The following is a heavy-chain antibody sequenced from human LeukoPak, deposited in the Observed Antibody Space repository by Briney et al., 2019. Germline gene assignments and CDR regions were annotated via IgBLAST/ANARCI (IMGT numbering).Heavy chain of an antibody. CDR1: GLTFSSYT. D-gene: IGHD2-2*02. CDR2: ITSISIYI. J-gene: IGHJ3*02. CDR3: AKDQDCSSTSCYNAFDI. Sequence: GGSLRLSCAASGLTFSSYTMNWVRQAPGKGLEWVSSITSISIYISYADSVTRRFTISRDNANNSLYLQMNSLRAEDTAVYYCAKDQDCSSTSCYNAFDIWGQGTMVTVSS. V-gene: IGHV3-21*01.